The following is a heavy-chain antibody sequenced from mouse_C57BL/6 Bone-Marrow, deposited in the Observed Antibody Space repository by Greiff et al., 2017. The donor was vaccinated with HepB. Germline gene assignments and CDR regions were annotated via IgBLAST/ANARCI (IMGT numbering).Heavy chain of an antibody. J-gene: IGHJ4*01. CDR1: GYTFTSYW. CDR3: ARGGRRDYAMDY. CDR2: IDPSDSYT. D-gene: IGHD2-12*01. Sequence: QVQLQQPGAELVKPGASVKLSCKASGYTFTSYWMQWVKQRPGQGLEWIGEIDPSDSYTNYNQKFKGKATLTVDTSSSTAYMQLSSLTSADSAVYDCARGGRRDYAMDYWGQGTSVTVSS. V-gene: IGHV1-50*01.